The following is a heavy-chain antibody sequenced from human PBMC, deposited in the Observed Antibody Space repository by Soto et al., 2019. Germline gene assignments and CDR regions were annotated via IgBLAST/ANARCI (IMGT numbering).Heavy chain of an antibody. Sequence: QVQLVESGGGVVHPGRSLRLSCAASGFNFSNYGMQWVRQAPGKGLEWGAHIWYDGSNKYYADSVKGRFTISRDNSKNPLYLQMDSLRPDDTAVHYCASASGATVSWGQGTLVTV. D-gene: IGHD3-10*01. CDR1: GFNFSNYG. CDR2: IWYDGSNK. V-gene: IGHV3-33*01. J-gene: IGHJ5*02. CDR3: ASASGATVS.